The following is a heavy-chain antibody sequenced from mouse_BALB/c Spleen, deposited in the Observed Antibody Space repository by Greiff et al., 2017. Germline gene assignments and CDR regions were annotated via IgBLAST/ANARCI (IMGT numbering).Heavy chain of an antibody. CDR1: GFTFSSYA. Sequence: DVMLVESGGGLVKPGGSLKLSCAASGFTFSSYAMSWVRQTPEKRLEWVATISSGGSYTYYPDSVKGRFTISRDNAKNTLYLQMSSLRSEDTAMYYCARLDGSFDYWGQGTTLTVSS. D-gene: IGHD1-1*01. V-gene: IGHV5-9-1*01. J-gene: IGHJ2*01. CDR3: ARLDGSFDY. CDR2: ISSGGSYT.